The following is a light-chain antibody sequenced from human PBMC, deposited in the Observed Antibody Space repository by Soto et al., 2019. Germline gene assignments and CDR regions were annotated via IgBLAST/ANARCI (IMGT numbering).Light chain of an antibody. V-gene: IGLV7-43*01. CDR1: TGAVTSGLH. CDR3: LLYFGGAQGVV. CDR2: STT. Sequence: QAVVTQEPSLTVSPGGTVILTCDSSTGAVTSGLHPNWIQQRPGQAPRTLIYSTTNKHSWTPARFSGSLLGGKAALTLSGVQPEDEAVYYCLLYFGGAQGVVFGGGTKLTVL. J-gene: IGLJ2*01.